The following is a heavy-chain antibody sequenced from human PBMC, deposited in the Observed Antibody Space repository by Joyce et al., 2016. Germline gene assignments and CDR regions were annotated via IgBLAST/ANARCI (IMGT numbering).Heavy chain of an antibody. Sequence: QVQLQESGPGLVQPSQTLSLTCIVSGGSVNSGDYYWTWIRQSPGKGLEWIGYMCYTGSADDNRALKSRANISIDRSKNQFSVRLTSVTAADTASYYCARGNALATGVRDFDSWAQGILVTVSP. CDR2: MCYTGSA. V-gene: IGHV4-30-4*01. D-gene: IGHD1-1*01. CDR1: GGSVNSGDYY. CDR3: ARGNALATGVRDFDS. J-gene: IGHJ4*02.